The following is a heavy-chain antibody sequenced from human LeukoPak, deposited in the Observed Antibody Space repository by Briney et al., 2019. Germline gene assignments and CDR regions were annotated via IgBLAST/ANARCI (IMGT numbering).Heavy chain of an antibody. Sequence: PSETLSLTCNVSGGTIRSYYWTWIRQPPGKGLEWIGYIYNSGNTNYNPSLKSRVTISLDTSNNQFSLKLSSVTAADTAVYYCARRHAHPLDGDNSQFAFNIWGQGTMVTVSS. V-gene: IGHV4-59*08. CDR1: GGTIRSYY. CDR2: IYNSGNT. CDR3: ARRHAHPLDGDNSQFAFNI. D-gene: IGHD4-23*01. J-gene: IGHJ3*02.